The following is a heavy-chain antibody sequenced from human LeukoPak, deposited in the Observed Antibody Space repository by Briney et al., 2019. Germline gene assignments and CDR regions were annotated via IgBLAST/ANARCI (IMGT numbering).Heavy chain of an antibody. D-gene: IGHD3-9*01. CDR2: IYYSGST. V-gene: IGHV4-59*08. J-gene: IGHJ4*02. CDR1: GGSISSYY. CDR3: ARLTRATYYDILTGYPRRYYFDY. Sequence: SETLSLTCTVYGGSISSYYWSWIRQPPGKGREWDGYIYYSGSTTYNPSLKSRVTISVDTTKNQFSLKLSSVTAADTAVYYCARLTRATYYDILTGYPRRYYFDYWGQGTLVTVSS.